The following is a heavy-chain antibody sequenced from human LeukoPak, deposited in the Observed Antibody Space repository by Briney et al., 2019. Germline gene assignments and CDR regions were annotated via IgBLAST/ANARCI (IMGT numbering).Heavy chain of an antibody. CDR3: ARAYSSGWYGDFDY. Sequence: GGSLRLSCAASGFTFSSYAMHRVRQAPGKGLEWEAVISYDGTNKYYADSVKGRFTISRDNSKNTLYLQMNSLRAEDTAVYYCARAYSSGWYGDFDYWGQGTLVTVSS. CDR2: ISYDGTNK. D-gene: IGHD6-19*01. J-gene: IGHJ4*02. V-gene: IGHV3-30*04. CDR1: GFTFSSYA.